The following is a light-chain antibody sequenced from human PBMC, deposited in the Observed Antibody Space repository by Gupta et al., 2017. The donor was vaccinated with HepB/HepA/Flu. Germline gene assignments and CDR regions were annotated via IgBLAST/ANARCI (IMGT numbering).Light chain of an antibody. Sequence: EIVMTQSPATLSVSPGETATLFCRASQSVNYNLAWYKQRLGQAPRLLVYGISTRATGIPPRFSGSGSGTEFTLSISNLQSEDSALYFCQQDNQWALTFGGGTQVEIK. V-gene: IGKV3-15*01. CDR2: GIS. CDR3: QQDNQWALT. CDR1: QSVNYN. J-gene: IGKJ4*01.